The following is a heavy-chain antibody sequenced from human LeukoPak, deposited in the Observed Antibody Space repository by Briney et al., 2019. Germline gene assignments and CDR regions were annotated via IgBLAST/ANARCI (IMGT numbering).Heavy chain of an antibody. CDR2: INHSGST. CDR1: GGSFSGYY. Sequence: PSETLSLTCAGYGGSFSGYYWSWIRQPPGKGLEWIGEINHSGSTNYNPSLKSRVTISVDTSKNQFSLKLSPVTAADTAVYYCARRPYSSGFFDYWGQGTLVTVSS. D-gene: IGHD6-19*01. J-gene: IGHJ4*02. CDR3: ARRPYSSGFFDY. V-gene: IGHV4-34*01.